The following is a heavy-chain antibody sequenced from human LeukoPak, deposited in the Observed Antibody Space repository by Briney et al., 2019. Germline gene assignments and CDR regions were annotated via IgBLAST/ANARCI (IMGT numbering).Heavy chain of an antibody. Sequence: ASVKVSCKVSGYTLTELSMHWVRQAPGKGLEWMGGFDPEDGETIYAQKFQGRVTMTEDTSTDTAYMELSSLRSEDTAVYYCARVNAQLWLQDYYYYGMDVWGQGTTVTVSS. V-gene: IGHV1-24*01. D-gene: IGHD5-18*01. CDR1: GYTLTELS. J-gene: IGHJ6*02. CDR2: FDPEDGET. CDR3: ARVNAQLWLQDYYYYGMDV.